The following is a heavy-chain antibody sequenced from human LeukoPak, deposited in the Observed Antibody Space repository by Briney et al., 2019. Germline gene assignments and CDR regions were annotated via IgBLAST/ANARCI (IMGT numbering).Heavy chain of an antibody. V-gene: IGHV3-21*06. CDR2: ISGSSLYI. Sequence: GGSLRLSCAASGLTFSTYSMNWVRQAPGKGLEWVASISGSSLYIYYAGPVKGRFTVSRDNAKNLLYLEMNSLRAEDTAVYYCASDPPYHDGSGYYYDYWGQGTLVTVSS. CDR3: ASDPPYHDGSGYYYDY. CDR1: GLTFSTYS. D-gene: IGHD3-22*01. J-gene: IGHJ4*02.